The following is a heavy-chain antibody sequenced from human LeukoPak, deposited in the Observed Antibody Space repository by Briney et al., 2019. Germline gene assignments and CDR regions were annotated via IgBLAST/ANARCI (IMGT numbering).Heavy chain of an antibody. CDR3: ARARRNYDESSGHIHYFDY. J-gene: IGHJ4*02. V-gene: IGHV4-30-4*01. Sequence: SQTLSLTCTVSGGSISSGDYYWSWIRQPPGKGLEWIGYIYYSGSTYYNPSLKGRVTISVDTSRNQFSLKLSSVTAADTAVYYCARARRNYDESSGHIHYFDYWGQGTLVTVSS. CDR1: GGSISSGDYY. CDR2: IYYSGST. D-gene: IGHD3-22*01.